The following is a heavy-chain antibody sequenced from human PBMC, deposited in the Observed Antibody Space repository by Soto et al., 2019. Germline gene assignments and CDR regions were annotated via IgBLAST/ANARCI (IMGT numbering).Heavy chain of an antibody. CDR2: ISGGGDTT. CDR3: AKLRDFVVLPAGILDY. Sequence: EVQLLESGGGLVQPGGSLRLTFAASGFTFSSYGISWIRLSPGKGREWVSVISGGGDTTYYTPSVKGRFTISRDDFRNTLYLQMNSLRTEDTAIYYCAKLRDFVVLPAGILDYWGPGTLVTVSS. D-gene: IGHD2-8*01. V-gene: IGHV3-23*01. J-gene: IGHJ4*02. CDR1: GFTFSSYG.